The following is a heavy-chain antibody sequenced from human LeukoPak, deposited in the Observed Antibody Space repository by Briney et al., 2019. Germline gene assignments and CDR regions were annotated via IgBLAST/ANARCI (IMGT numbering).Heavy chain of an antibody. V-gene: IGHV1-46*01. D-gene: IGHD2-2*02. Sequence: ASVKASCKASGYTFTSYYMHWVRQAPGQGLEWMGIANPSGGSTSYAQKFQGRVTMTRDTSTSTVYMELSSLRSEDTAVYYCARGRGYCSSTSCYKYYYYMDVWGKGTTVTVSS. J-gene: IGHJ6*03. CDR1: GYTFTSYY. CDR3: ARGRGYCSSTSCYKYYYYMDV. CDR2: ANPSGGST.